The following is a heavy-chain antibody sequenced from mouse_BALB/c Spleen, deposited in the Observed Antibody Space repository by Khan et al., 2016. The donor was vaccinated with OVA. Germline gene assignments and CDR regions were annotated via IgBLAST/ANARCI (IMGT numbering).Heavy chain of an antibody. V-gene: IGHV2-6-7*01. Sequence: QVQLKESGPGLVAPSQSLSITCTVSGFSLTGYGVNWVRQPPGKGLEWLGVIWGDGSTDYNSALMSRLSISKDNFKSQVFLKMNSLQSDDTAMYYCARADDGNQGEALDDWGEGTTVTVSS. CDR3: ARADDGNQGEALDD. D-gene: IGHD2-1*01. CDR1: GFSLTGYG. J-gene: IGHJ4*01. CDR2: IWGDGST.